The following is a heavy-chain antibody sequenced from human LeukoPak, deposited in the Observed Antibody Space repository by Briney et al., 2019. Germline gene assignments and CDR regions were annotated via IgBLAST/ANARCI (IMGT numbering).Heavy chain of an antibody. Sequence: GGSLRLSCIASGFTFDTFAMSWVRQAPGEGLEWVSGIGNTETYYADSVKGRFTISRDNSKSTIYLHMNNLRAEDTALYYCARDGQAFNSNWDYFEYWGQGTPVTVSS. CDR1: GFTFDTFA. V-gene: IGHV3-23*01. CDR2: IGNTET. CDR3: ARDGQAFNSNWDYFEY. D-gene: IGHD7-27*01. J-gene: IGHJ4*02.